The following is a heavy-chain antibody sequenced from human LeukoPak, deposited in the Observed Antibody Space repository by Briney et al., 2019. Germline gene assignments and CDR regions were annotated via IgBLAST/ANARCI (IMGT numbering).Heavy chain of an antibody. J-gene: IGHJ1*01. CDR1: GYTLTELS. CDR3: ATGPYCGGDCYRAEYFQH. Sequence: ASVKVSCKVSGYTLTELSMHWVRQAPGKGPEWMGGFDPEDGETIYAQKFQGRVTMTEDTSTDTAYMELSSLRSEDTAVYYCATGPYCGGDCYRAEYFQHWGQGTLVTVSS. D-gene: IGHD2-21*02. V-gene: IGHV1-24*01. CDR2: FDPEDGET.